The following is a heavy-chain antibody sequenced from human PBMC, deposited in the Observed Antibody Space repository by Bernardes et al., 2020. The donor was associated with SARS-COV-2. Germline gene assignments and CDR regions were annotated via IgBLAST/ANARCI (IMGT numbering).Heavy chain of an antibody. CDR1: GGSVRSYY. V-gene: IGHV4-59*02. D-gene: IGHD3-22*01. CDR2: LFHSGSI. Sequence: WVSLRLTCTVSGGSVRSYYWSWIRQPPGQGLSCIRYLFHSGSINYNPSLKSRLTISVDTSKNQFSLKLSSATAADTAVYYCAREGYYDSSGYYHHDAFDIWGQGTMVTGSS. CDR3: AREGYYDSSGYYHHDAFDI. J-gene: IGHJ3*02.